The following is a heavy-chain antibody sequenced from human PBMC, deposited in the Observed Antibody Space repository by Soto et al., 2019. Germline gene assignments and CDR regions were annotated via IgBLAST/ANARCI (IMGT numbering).Heavy chain of an antibody. J-gene: IGHJ3*02. V-gene: IGHV4-34*01. CDR3: GRGERVVVAASRAFDI. Sequence: QVQLQQWGAGLLKPSETLSLTCAVYGGSFSGYYWSWIRQPPGKGLEWIGEINHSGSTNYNPSLKSRVTLSVDTSKNQVSLKLSYVTAADTAVYYCGRGERVVVAASRAFDIWGQGTMVTVSS. CDR2: INHSGST. CDR1: GGSFSGYY. D-gene: IGHD2-15*01.